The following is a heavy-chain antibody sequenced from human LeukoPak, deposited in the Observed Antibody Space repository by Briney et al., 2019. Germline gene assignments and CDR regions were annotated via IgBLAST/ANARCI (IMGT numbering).Heavy chain of an antibody. J-gene: IGHJ4*02. D-gene: IGHD1-1*01. CDR2: IRQDGSEK. CDR1: GFTFSNYW. CDR3: ARSTAGLDY. V-gene: IGHV3-7*01. Sequence: TGGSLRLSCAASGFTFSNYWMSWVRQAPGKGLEWVANIRQDGSEKYYVDSMRGRFTISRDKAKNSLYLQMSSLRAEDTAVYYCARSTAGLDYWGQGTLVTVSS.